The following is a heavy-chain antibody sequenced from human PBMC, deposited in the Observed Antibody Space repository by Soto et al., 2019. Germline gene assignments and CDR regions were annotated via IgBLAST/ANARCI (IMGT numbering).Heavy chain of an antibody. CDR3: ARDRIDSAYYTNWLDP. CDR2: IIPIFGTT. V-gene: IGHV1-69*06. CDR1: GGTFGSDA. D-gene: IGHD3-22*01. Sequence: SVKVSCKASGGTFGSDAITWVRQAPGQGLEWVGRIIPIFGTTNYAQNLQGRVTISADKSTLTSYMELHSLTSDDTALYYCARDRIDSAYYTNWLDPCGQGTQVTVSS. J-gene: IGHJ5*02.